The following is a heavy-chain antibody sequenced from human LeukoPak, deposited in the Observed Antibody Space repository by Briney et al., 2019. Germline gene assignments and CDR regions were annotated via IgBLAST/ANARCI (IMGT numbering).Heavy chain of an antibody. J-gene: IGHJ4*02. CDR1: GFTFSNYA. CDR2: ISGSGGST. D-gene: IGHD3-22*01. CDR3: AKQPQYYYDSSGYWGY. V-gene: IGHV3-23*01. Sequence: GGSLRLSCAASGFTFSNYAMSWVRQAPGKGLEWVSAISGSGGSTYYADSVKGRFTISRDNSKNTLYLQTNSLRAEDTAVYYCAKQPQYYYDSSGYWGYWGQGTLVTVSS.